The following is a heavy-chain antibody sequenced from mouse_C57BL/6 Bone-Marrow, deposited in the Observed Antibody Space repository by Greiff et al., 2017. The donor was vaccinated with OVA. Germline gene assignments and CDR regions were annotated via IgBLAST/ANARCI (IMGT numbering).Heavy chain of an antibody. CDR3: TLTGHY. D-gene: IGHD4-1*01. Sequence: QVHVKQSGAELVRPGASVTLSCKASGYTFTDYEMHWVKQTPVHGLEWIGAIDPETGGTAYNQKFKGKAILTADKSSSTAYMELRSLTSEDSAVYYCTLTGHYWGQGTTLTVSS. J-gene: IGHJ2*01. V-gene: IGHV1-15*01. CDR1: GYTFTDYE. CDR2: IDPETGGT.